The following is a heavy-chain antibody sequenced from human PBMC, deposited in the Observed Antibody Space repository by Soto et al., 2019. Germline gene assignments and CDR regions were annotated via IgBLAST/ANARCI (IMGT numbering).Heavy chain of an antibody. J-gene: IGHJ6*02. CDR3: SRPRLNYYDSSGYYRAYYYYCMDV. CDR2: FNPNRGGT. D-gene: IGHD3-22*01. V-gene: IGHV1-2*02. Sequence: ASVKVSCKASGYTFSGYYMLWVRQAPGQGLEWMGWFNPNRGGTNYAQKFQGRDTMSRDTSISTAYMELSRLRSDDTAVYYCSRPRLNYYDSSGYYRAYYYYCMDVWFRGTTVTVSS. CDR1: GYTFSGYY.